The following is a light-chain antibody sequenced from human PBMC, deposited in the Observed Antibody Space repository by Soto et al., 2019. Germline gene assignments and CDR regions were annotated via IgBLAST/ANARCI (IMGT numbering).Light chain of an antibody. CDR3: PQYGSSLWT. CDR2: GAL. CDR1: QSVGSD. Sequence: IGVNQSRATLSVSKRERATLPCRASQSVGSDLAWYQQKPGQAPRLLIYGALSRATGIPARFSGSGSGTEFTLTISSLQSEDFAVYYCPQYGSSLWTSCHGTMADIK. V-gene: IGKV3D-15*02. J-gene: IGKJ1*01.